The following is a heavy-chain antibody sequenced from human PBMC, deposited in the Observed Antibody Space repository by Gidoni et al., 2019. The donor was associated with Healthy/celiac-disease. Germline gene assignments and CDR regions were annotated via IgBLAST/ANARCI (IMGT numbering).Heavy chain of an antibody. V-gene: IGHV4-39*07. CDR1: GGSISSSSYY. CDR3: AREPPYDILTGDGTPLDY. CDR2: IYYSGST. J-gene: IGHJ4*02. D-gene: IGHD3-9*01. Sequence: QLQLQESGPGLVKPSETLSLTCTVSGGSISSSSYYWGWIRQPPGKGLEWIGSIYYSGSTYYNPSLKSRVTISVDTSKNQFSLKLSSVTAADTAVYYCAREPPYDILTGDGTPLDYWGQGTLVTVSS.